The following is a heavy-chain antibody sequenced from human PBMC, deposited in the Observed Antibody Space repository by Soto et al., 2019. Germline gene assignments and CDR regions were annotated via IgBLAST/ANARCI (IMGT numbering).Heavy chain of an antibody. D-gene: IGHD6-19*01. CDR2: IYHSGST. V-gene: IGHV4-30-2*01. J-gene: IGHJ4*02. CDR1: GGSISSGGYS. Sequence: SETLSLTCAVSGGSISSGGYSWSWIRQPPGKGLEWIGYIYHSGSTYYNPSLKSRVTISVDRSKNQFSLKLSSVTAADTAVYYCNIAVAAKGYFDYWGQGTLVTVSS. CDR3: NIAVAAKGYFDY.